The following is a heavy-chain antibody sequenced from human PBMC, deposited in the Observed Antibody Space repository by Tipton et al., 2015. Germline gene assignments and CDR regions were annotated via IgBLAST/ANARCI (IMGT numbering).Heavy chain of an antibody. V-gene: IGHV4-38-2*01. CDR3: MRSSGHSGYGAFDY. CDR2: ISHSGNT. Sequence: TLSLTCAVSAYSISSDYYWGWIRQPPGKGLEWIGSISHSGNTYYNPSLKSRVTMSRDTSKNQFSLKLTSVTAADTAVYHCMRSSGHSGYGAFDYWGQGVLVIVSS. CDR1: AYSISSDYY. J-gene: IGHJ4*02. D-gene: IGHD5-12*01.